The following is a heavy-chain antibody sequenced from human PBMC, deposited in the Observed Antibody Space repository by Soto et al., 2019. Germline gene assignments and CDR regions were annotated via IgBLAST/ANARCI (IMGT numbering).Heavy chain of an antibody. V-gene: IGHV1-18*04. D-gene: IGHD2-21*01. CDR1: GYTFTSNG. J-gene: IGHJ4*02. Sequence: ASVKVSCKASGYTFTSNGVSWVRQAPGQGLEWMGWISAYNGDTKYSQKFQGRVTMTTDTPTSTAYMELRSLRSDDTAVYYCARVPSYSTLDYWGQGTLVTVSS. CDR2: ISAYNGDT. CDR3: ARVPSYSTLDY.